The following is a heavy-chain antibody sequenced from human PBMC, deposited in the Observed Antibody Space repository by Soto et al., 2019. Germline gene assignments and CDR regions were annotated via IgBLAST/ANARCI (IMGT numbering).Heavy chain of an antibody. CDR1: GYTFTSYD. Sequence: GXSVKVSFKASGYTFTSYDINLVRHTTGQGLEWMGWMNPNSGNTGYAQKFQGRVTMTRNTSISTAYMELSSLRSEDTAVYYCAREGSGSDDYYYYGMDVWGQGTTVTVSS. J-gene: IGHJ6*02. CDR2: MNPNSGNT. D-gene: IGHD3-10*01. CDR3: AREGSGSDDYYYYGMDV. V-gene: IGHV1-8*01.